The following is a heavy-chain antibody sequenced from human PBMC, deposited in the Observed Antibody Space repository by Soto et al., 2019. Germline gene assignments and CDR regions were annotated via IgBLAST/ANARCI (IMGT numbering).Heavy chain of an antibody. V-gene: IGHV4-59*01. CDR2: IFYSGST. CDR3: ASMIGDPVLSFDS. Sequence: QVQLQESGRGLVKPSETLSLTCTVSGGSISSYYWSWIRQPPGKGLEWIGFIFYSGSTSYNPSLKSRVTISIATSASQFSLKLNSVTAADAAVYYCASMIGDPVLSFDSWGQGTLVAVSS. J-gene: IGHJ5*01. CDR1: GGSISSYY. D-gene: IGHD3-10*02.